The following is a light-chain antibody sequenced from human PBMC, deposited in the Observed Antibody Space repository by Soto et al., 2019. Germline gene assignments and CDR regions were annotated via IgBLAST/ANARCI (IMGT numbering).Light chain of an antibody. CDR2: ASS. CDR3: QLYGISPQ. Sequence: EIVLTQSPGTLSLSPGERATLSCKTSQTSGSNFLAWYQHKPGQAPRLLIYASSNWATGIPDRFSGSASGPDFTLTINRLEPEDFAVYYCQLYGISPQFGQGTRLEIK. V-gene: IGKV3-20*01. J-gene: IGKJ5*01. CDR1: QTSGSNF.